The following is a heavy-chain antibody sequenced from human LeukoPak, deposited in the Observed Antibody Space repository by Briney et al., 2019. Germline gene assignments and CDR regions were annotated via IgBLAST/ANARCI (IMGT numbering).Heavy chain of an antibody. D-gene: IGHD1-7*01. CDR3: ARGPYNWNYPRGFLDY. CDR1: GFIFSSYG. Sequence: GGSLRLSCAASGFIFSSYGMHWVRQAPGKGLEWVAVIWYDGSNKYYADSVKGRFTISRDNSKNALYLQMNSLRAEDSAVYYCARGPYNWNYPRGFLDYWGQGTLVTVSS. J-gene: IGHJ4*02. CDR2: IWYDGSNK. V-gene: IGHV3-33*01.